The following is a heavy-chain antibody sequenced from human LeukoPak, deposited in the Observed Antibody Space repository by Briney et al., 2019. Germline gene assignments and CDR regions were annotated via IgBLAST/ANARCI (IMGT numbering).Heavy chain of an antibody. D-gene: IGHD3-10*01. J-gene: IGHJ6*02. CDR1: EFTFSDYY. CDR2: ISDSAINT. V-gene: IGHV3-11*01. CDR3: AAYYGSGSVNYYRGMDI. Sequence: GGPLRLSCEASEFTFSDYYMSWIRQAPGKGLEWISYISDSAINTHYADSVKGRFTISRDNAKKLLVLEMKSLRSEDTAVYYCAAYYGSGSVNYYRGMDIWGQGTTVTVSS.